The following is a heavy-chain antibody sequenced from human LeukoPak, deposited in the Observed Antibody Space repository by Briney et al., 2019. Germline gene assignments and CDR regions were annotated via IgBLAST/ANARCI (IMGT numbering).Heavy chain of an antibody. D-gene: IGHD3-10*01. V-gene: IGHV4-59*01. CDR2: IYYSGST. CDR1: GGSISSYY. J-gene: IGHJ4*02. CDR3: ARRRRGLFDY. Sequence: SETLSLTCTVSGGSISSYYWSWIQQPPGKGLEWIGYIYYSGSTNYNPSLKSRVTISVDTSKNQFSLKLSSVTAADTAVYYCARRRRGLFDYWGQGTLVTVSS.